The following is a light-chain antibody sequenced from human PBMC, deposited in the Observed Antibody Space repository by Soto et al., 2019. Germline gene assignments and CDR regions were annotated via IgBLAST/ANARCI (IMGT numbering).Light chain of an antibody. CDR1: SRDVGGYNS. CDR3: SSYTNGGSYV. J-gene: IGLJ1*01. Sequence: QSALTQPASVSGSPGLSIAISCTGTSRDVGGYNSVSRYQQQPGKVPKLMIYDVSKRPSGVSNRFSGYKSVNTASLTISGLQAEDEGDYSCSSYTNGGSYVFGTGTKLTVL. V-gene: IGLV2-14*01. CDR2: DVS.